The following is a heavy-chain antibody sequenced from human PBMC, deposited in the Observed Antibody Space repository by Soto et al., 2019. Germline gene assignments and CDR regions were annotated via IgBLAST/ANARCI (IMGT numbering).Heavy chain of an antibody. D-gene: IGHD3-3*01. Sequence: QVQLQESGPGLVKPSQTLSLTCTVSGGSISSGDYYWSWIRQPPGKGLEWLGYIYYSGSTHYNPSLKSRVTISVDPSKNRFSLKLSAVTAADTAVYYCDRARVVRGTISGFDPWGQGTLVTVSS. CDR3: DRARVVRGTISGFDP. V-gene: IGHV4-30-4*01. CDR1: GGSISSGDYY. CDR2: IYYSGST. J-gene: IGHJ5*02.